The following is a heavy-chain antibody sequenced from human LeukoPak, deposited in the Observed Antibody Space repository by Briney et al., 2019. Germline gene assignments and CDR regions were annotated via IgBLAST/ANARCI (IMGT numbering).Heavy chain of an antibody. V-gene: IGHV3-30-3*01. CDR2: ISYDGSNK. Sequence: PGGSLRHSCAVSGFTFSSYAMHWVRQAPGKGLEWVAVISYDGSNKYYADSVKGRFTISRDNSKNTLYLQMNSLRAEDTAVYYCARRLALDYWGQGTLVTVSS. CDR3: ARRLALDY. D-gene: IGHD6-25*01. CDR1: GFTFSSYA. J-gene: IGHJ4*02.